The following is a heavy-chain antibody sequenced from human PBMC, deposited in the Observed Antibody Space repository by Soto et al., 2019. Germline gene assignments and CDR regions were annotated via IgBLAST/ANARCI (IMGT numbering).Heavy chain of an antibody. CDR3: ARAIVGPTTTGWLDP. CDR1: GGTFSRYA. CDR2: IIPIFGTA. J-gene: IGHJ5*02. Sequence: SVKVSCKASGGTFSRYAISWVRQAPGQGLEWMGGIIPIFGTANYAQKFQGRVTITADESTSTAYMELSSPRFEDTAVYYCARAIVGPTTTGWLDPWGQGTLVTVSS. V-gene: IGHV1-69*13. D-gene: IGHD1-26*01.